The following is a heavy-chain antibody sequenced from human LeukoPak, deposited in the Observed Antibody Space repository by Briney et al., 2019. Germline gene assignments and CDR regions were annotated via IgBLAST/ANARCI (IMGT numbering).Heavy chain of an antibody. CDR1: GFTFSSYS. CDR2: ISSSSSYI. D-gene: IGHD3-10*01. Sequence: GGSLRLSCAASGFTFSSYSVNWVRQAPGKGLEWVSSISSSSSYIYYADSVKGRFTISRDNAKNSLYLQMNSLRAEDTAVYYCARSDYGSGSYFYDYWGQGTLVTVSS. V-gene: IGHV3-21*01. CDR3: ARSDYGSGSYFYDY. J-gene: IGHJ4*02.